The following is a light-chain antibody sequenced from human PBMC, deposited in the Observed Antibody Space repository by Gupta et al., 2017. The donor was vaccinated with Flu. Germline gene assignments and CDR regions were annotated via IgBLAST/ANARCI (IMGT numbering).Light chain of an antibody. J-gene: IGLJ2*01. V-gene: IGLV1-40*01. CDR3: QSYDSSKSGVV. CDR2: GNS. CDR1: SSYIGAGYD. Sequence: SVLTHPPSVSGAPDQRVTISCTGSSSYIGAGYDVHWYQQLPGTAPKLLIYGNSNRPSGVPDRFSGSKSGTSASLAITGLQAEDEADYYCQSYDSSKSGVVFGGGTKLTVL.